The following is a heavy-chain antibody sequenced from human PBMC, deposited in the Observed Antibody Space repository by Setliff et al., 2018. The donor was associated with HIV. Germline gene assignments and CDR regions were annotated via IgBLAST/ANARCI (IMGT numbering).Heavy chain of an antibody. J-gene: IGHJ6*03. CDR1: ELTFSNYA. CDR3: AKRRVCNTSCYIVDYMDV. Sequence: RLSCAASELTFSNYAMTWVRQAPGKGLEWVSSLSGSGGSTYYADSVKGRFTISRDNSKNTLYLQMNSLRAEDTAIYYCAKRRVCNTSCYIVDYMDVWGKGTTVTVSS. D-gene: IGHD2-21*01. V-gene: IGHV3-23*01. CDR2: LSGSGGST.